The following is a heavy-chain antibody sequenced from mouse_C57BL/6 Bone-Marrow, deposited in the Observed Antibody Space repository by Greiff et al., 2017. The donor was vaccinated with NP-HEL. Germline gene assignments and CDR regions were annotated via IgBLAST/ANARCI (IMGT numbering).Heavy chain of an antibody. D-gene: IGHD4-1*01. CDR2: IYPRSGNT. V-gene: IGHV1-81*01. J-gene: IGHJ3*01. Sequence: VQLQQSGAELARPGASVKLSCKASGYTFTSYGISWVKQRTGQGLEWIGEIYPRSGNTYYNEKFKGKATLTADKSSSTAYMELRSLTSEDSAVYFCARSGGTKFAYWGQGTLVTVSA. CDR1: GYTFTSYG. CDR3: ARSGGTKFAY.